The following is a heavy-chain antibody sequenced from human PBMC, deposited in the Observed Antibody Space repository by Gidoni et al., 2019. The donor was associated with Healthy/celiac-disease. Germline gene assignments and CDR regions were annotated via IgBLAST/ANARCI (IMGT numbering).Heavy chain of an antibody. D-gene: IGHD3-16*02. Sequence: QVQLVQSGAEVRKPGSSVKVSCKASGGPFSSYAIRWVRQAPGQGLEWMGGIIPIFGTANYAQKFQGRVTITADKSTSTAYMELSSLRSEDTAVYYCATTSESTYYDYVWGSYRFDYWGQGTLVTVSS. J-gene: IGHJ4*02. CDR3: ATTSESTYYDYVWGSYRFDY. CDR1: GGPFSSYA. V-gene: IGHV1-69*06. CDR2: IIPIFGTA.